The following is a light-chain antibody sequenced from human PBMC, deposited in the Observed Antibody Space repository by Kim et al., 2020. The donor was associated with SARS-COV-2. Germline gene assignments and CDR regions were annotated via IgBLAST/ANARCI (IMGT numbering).Light chain of an antibody. Sequence: AVSPAETVTLSCRASRSVSTNLARYQHKPAQAPRLLIYGAATRATDIPARFSGSGSGTEFTLTISSLQSADVAVYYCQKYNEWWTFGQGTKVDIK. J-gene: IGKJ1*01. V-gene: IGKV3-15*01. CDR2: GAA. CDR1: RSVSTN. CDR3: QKYNEWWT.